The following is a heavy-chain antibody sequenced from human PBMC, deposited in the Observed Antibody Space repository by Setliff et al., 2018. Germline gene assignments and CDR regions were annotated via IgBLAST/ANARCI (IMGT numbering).Heavy chain of an antibody. CDR3: ARAVDSSGYFPYWYFDL. D-gene: IGHD3-22*01. V-gene: IGHV4-59*01. J-gene: IGHJ2*01. CDR1: GGSIGSSF. Sequence: SETLSLTCTVSGGSIGSSFWNWIRQSPGEGLEWIGHKSNRGDTNSNPSLRSRLTMSVDTSKSQFSLNLTSVTAADTAVYFCARAVDSSGYFPYWYFDLWGRGALVTAPQ. CDR2: KSNRGDT.